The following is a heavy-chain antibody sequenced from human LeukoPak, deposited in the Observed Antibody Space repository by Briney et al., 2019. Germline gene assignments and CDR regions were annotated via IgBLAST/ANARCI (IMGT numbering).Heavy chain of an antibody. V-gene: IGHV1-24*01. D-gene: IGHD1-26*01. CDR2: FDLEDGFDPEVGVT. CDR1: GSTLSELS. J-gene: IGHJ2*01. Sequence: GSVKVSCKVSGSTLSELSMHWVRQSPGKGLKWMGGFDLEDGFDPEVGVTIYAQNFQGRVTMTEDTSTDTAYMELRSLRSDDTAVYFCATALVWTVGIPFALWGRGTLVIVSS. CDR3: ATALVWTVGIPFAL.